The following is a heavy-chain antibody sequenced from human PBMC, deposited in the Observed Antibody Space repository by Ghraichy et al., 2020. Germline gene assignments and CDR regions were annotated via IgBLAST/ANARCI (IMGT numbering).Heavy chain of an antibody. D-gene: IGHD1-26*01. J-gene: IGHJ1*01. V-gene: IGHV1-69*06. Sequence: SVKVSCKLSGGTFSNYGINWVRQAPGQGLEWMGGIIPVFGTPNYVQKFQGRVTITADKSTSTVHMELSSLRSEDTAVYYCASVRSSALLYSQHWGQGTLVTVSS. CDR3: ASVRSSALLYSQH. CDR2: IIPVFGTP. CDR1: GGTFSNYG.